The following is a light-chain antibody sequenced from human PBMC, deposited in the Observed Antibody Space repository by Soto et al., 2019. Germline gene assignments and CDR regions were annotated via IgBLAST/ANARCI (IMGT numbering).Light chain of an antibody. J-gene: IGKJ1*01. CDR3: LQDYGYPRT. V-gene: IGKV1-6*01. CDR2: AAY. Sequence: AIQMTQSPSSLSASVGDRVTITCRASQGIRYDVAWYQQKPGRAPKLLIYAAYNLQSGVPSRFSGSGSGSDFTRTISRLQPEDFATYYCLQDYGYPRTFGQGTKVEI. CDR1: QGIRYD.